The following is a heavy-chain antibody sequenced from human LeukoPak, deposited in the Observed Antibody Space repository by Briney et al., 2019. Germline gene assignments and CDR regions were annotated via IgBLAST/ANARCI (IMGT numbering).Heavy chain of an antibody. CDR2: IYTSGST. V-gene: IGHV4-4*07. CDR1: GGSISSYY. D-gene: IGHD3-22*01. Sequence: PSETLSLTCTVSGGSISSYYWSWIRQPAGKGLEWIGRIYTSGSTNYNPSLKSRVTMSVDTSKNQFSLKLSSVTAADTAVYYCASTYYYDSSGYLDYWGQGTRVTVSS. J-gene: IGHJ4*02. CDR3: ASTYYYDSSGYLDY.